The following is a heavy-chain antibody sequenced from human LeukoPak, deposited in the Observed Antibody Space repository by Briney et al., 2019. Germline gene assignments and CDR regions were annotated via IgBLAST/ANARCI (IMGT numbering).Heavy chain of an antibody. D-gene: IGHD2-2*01. CDR2: IYHSGST. CDR3: ARAVTSPPPSRYYYYYYYMDV. V-gene: IGHV4-59*12. J-gene: IGHJ6*03. Sequence: SETLSLTCTVSGGSISSYYWSWIRQPPGKGLEWIGSIYHSGSTYYNPSLKSRVTISVDRSKNQFSLKLSSVTAADTAVYYCARAVTSPPPSRYYYYYYYMDVWGKGTTVTVSS. CDR1: GGSISSYY.